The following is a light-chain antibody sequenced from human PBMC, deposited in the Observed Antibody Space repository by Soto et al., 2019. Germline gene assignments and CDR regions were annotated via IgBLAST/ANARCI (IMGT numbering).Light chain of an antibody. Sequence: QSALTPPASVSGSPGQSITISCSGISTDVDTYNYVSWYQLHPGEAPKVLIYDVNSRPSGVSNRFSGSRSGNTASLTISGLQAEDEAHYYCCSHTTGSTRYVVGTGTKLTVL. CDR3: CSHTTGSTRYV. V-gene: IGLV2-14*03. J-gene: IGLJ1*01. CDR1: STDVDTYNY. CDR2: DVN.